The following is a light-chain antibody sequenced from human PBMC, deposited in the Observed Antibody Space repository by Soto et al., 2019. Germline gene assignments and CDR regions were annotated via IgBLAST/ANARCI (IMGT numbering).Light chain of an antibody. CDR3: QQLYSDPWT. V-gene: IGKV1-9*01. CDR1: QGISTY. J-gene: IGKJ1*01. CDR2: AAS. Sequence: DIQLTQSPSFLSASVGDRVAITCRASQGISTYLAWYQQKPGKAPELLIYAASTLQSGVPSRFSGSGSGTEFTLTISSLQTEDFATYYCQQLYSDPWTFGQGTKVEIK.